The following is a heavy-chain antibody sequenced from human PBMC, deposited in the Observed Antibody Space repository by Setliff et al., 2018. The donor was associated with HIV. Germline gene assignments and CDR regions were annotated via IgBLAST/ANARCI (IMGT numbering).Heavy chain of an antibody. J-gene: IGHJ3*02. CDR3: ARDRVGSRHDAFEI. V-gene: IGHV4-38-2*02. D-gene: IGHD1-26*01. CDR1: GYYISSGYY. CDR2: IYHSGIT. Sequence: SETLSLTCAVSGYYISSGYYWAWIRQPPGKGLEWIGSIYHSGITYYNPSLKSRVTISVDTSKNQFSLKVSSVTAADTAVYYCARDRVGSRHDAFEIWGQGTMVTVSS.